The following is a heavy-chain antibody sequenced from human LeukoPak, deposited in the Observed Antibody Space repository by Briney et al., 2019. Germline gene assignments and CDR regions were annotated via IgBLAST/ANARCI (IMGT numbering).Heavy chain of an antibody. Sequence: GGSLRLSCAASGFTFSDYYMSWIRQAPGKGLEWVSYISSSSSYTNYADSVKGRFTISRDNAKNSLYLQMNSLRAEDTAAYYCARNGSDGFFDYWGQGTLVTVSS. CDR3: ARNGSDGFFDY. D-gene: IGHD5-12*01. V-gene: IGHV3-11*06. CDR1: GFTFSDYY. CDR2: ISSSSSYT. J-gene: IGHJ4*02.